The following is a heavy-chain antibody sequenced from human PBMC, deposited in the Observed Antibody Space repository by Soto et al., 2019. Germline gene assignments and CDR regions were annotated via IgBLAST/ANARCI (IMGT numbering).Heavy chain of an antibody. D-gene: IGHD3-10*01. CDR3: VRDGSQLGLTR. CDR2: IGGTDTFT. CDR1: GFTFKNYN. V-gene: IGHV3-21*01. Sequence: EVQLVESGGGLVKPGESLRLSCVASGFTFKNYNMNWVRQAPGKGLEWVSSIGGTDTFTYYADSVKGRFSISRDNAKITLFLQMHSLGADDTAVYICVRDGSQLGLTRWGQGTLVTVSA. J-gene: IGHJ4*02.